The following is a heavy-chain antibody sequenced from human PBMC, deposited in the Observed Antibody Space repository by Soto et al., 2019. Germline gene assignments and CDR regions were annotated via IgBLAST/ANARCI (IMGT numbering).Heavy chain of an antibody. V-gene: IGHV4-34*01. CDR1: DGSLSDDY. Sequence: SETLSLTCAVYDGSLSDDYYTWTRQSPGKGLEWIGEIHPSGSTYYNPSNKTRVTLSQHTSKKQFSLNLISVTAADTGEYYCSRGNDAYKGGRTWGQGTLVTVSS. D-gene: IGHD1-1*01. CDR2: IHPSGST. CDR3: SRGNDAYKGGRT. J-gene: IGHJ5*02.